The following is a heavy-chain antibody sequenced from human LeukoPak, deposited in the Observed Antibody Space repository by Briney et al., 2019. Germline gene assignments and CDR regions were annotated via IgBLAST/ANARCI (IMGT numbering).Heavy chain of an antibody. J-gene: IGHJ4*02. Sequence: GRSLRLSCAASAFTFSSYGMHWVRQAPGKGLEWVAFISYDGSDKYYADSVKGRFTISRDNSKNTVYLQMNNLRGDDTAVYYCAKDISGGDCPDYWGQGTLVTVSS. CDR3: AKDISGGDCPDY. CDR2: ISYDGSDK. V-gene: IGHV3-30*18. D-gene: IGHD2-21*02. CDR1: AFTFSSYG.